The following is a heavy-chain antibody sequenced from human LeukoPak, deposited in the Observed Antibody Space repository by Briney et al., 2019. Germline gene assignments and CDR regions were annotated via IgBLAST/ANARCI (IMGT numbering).Heavy chain of an antibody. CDR1: GGSFSGYY. CDR2: INHSGST. V-gene: IGHV4-34*01. CDR3: ARVSRFLEWLLYPSWFDP. J-gene: IGHJ5*02. D-gene: IGHD3-3*01. Sequence: SETLSLTCAVYGGSFSGYYWSWIRQPPGKGLEWIGEINHSGSTNYNPSLKSRVTISVDTSKNQFSLKLSSVTAADTAVYYCARVSRFLEWLLYPSWFDPWGQGTLVTVSS.